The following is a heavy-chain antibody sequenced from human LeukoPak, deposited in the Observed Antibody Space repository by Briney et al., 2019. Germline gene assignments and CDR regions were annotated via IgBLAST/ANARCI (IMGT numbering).Heavy chain of an antibody. Sequence: PGGSLRLSCAASGLTFSNYAVGWVRQAPGRGLEWVAAFSNSGGRTYYADSVKGRFTISRDNSKNTLYLQMNSLRAEDTAVYYCAKDWPSEWQQLPAYYALDIWGQGTLVTVS. V-gene: IGHV3-23*01. CDR3: AKDWPSEWQQLPAYYALDI. D-gene: IGHD6-13*01. CDR1: GLTFSNYA. J-gene: IGHJ3*02. CDR2: FSNSGGRT.